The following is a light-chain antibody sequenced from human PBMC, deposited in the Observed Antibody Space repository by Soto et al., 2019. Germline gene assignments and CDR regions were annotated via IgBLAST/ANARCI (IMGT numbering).Light chain of an antibody. CDR3: QQRSKWPVT. CDR1: QGLTIY. V-gene: IGKV3-11*01. J-gene: IGKJ4*01. Sequence: EIVLTQSPVTLSLSPGERATLPGGAGQGLTIYLAWYQQKPGQAPRLLIYDATSRATGIPARFSGSGSGTDFTLTISSLEPEDFAVYYCQQRSKWPVTFGGGTKVEIK. CDR2: DAT.